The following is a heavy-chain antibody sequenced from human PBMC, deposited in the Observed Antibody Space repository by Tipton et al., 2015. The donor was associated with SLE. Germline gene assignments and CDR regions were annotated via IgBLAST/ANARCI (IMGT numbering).Heavy chain of an antibody. J-gene: IGHJ4*02. CDR1: GGTLSSYP. Sequence: QSGAEVKKPGSSVNVSCKASGGTLSSYPISWVRQAPGQGLEWMGRIIPILDRTNYAEKFQGRVTITADKSTSTAYMELRSLRSDDTAIYYCARVRVDTAMGVFDFWGQGTLITVSS. D-gene: IGHD5-18*01. CDR3: ARVRVDTAMGVFDF. V-gene: IGHV1-69*04. CDR2: IIPILDRT.